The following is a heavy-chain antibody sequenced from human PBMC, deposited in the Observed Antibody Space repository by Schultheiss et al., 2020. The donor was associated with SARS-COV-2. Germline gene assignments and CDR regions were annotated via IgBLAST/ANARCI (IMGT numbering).Heavy chain of an antibody. J-gene: IGHJ4*02. CDR1: GFTVSTNY. CDR3: ARDGYIVATTFDY. V-gene: IGHV3-11*06. Sequence: GGSLRLSCAAGGFTVSTNYMSWIRQAPGKGLEWVSYISSSSSYIYYADSVKGRFTISRDNAKNSLYLQMNSLRAEDTAVYYCARDGYIVATTFDYWGQGTLVTVSS. CDR2: ISSSSSYI. D-gene: IGHD5-12*01.